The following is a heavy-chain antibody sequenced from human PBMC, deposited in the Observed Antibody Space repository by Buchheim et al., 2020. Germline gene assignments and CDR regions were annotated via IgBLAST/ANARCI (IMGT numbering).Heavy chain of an antibody. CDR3: VRGSGYCSNTRCYLFDY. D-gene: IGHD2-2*01. J-gene: IGHJ4*02. Sequence: EVQLVQSGAEVKKPGESLKISCKGSGYSFTDYWIGWVRQMPGKGLEWMAIIYPRDSDIRYRPSFQGQVTISADKSISRASLQWSSLKASDTAMYYCVRGSGYCSNTRCYLFDYWGQGSL. CDR1: GYSFTDYW. V-gene: IGHV5-51*01. CDR2: IYPRDSDI.